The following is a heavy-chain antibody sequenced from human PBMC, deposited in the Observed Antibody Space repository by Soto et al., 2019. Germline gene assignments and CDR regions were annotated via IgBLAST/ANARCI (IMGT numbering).Heavy chain of an antibody. V-gene: IGHV1-69*13. CDR1: GGTFSSYA. D-gene: IGHD4-17*01. CDR3: ARGSTKVTSVDY. J-gene: IGHJ4*02. CDR2: IIPIFGTA. Sequence: SVKVSCKASGGTFSSYAISWVRQAPGQGLEWMGGIIPIFGTANYAQKFQGRVTITADESTSTAYMELRSLRSDDTAVYYCARGSTKVTSVDYWGQGTLVTVSS.